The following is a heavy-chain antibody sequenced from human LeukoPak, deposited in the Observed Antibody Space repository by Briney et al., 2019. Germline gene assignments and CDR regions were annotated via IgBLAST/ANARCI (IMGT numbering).Heavy chain of an antibody. J-gene: IGHJ4*02. CDR3: ARASSGYDSTYYFDY. Sequence: GGSLRLSCAASGFTFSSYDMHWVRQATGKGPEWVSAIGTAGDTYYPGSVKGRFTISRENAKNSLYLQMNSLRAGDTAVYYCARASSGYDSTYYFDYWGQGTLVTVSS. CDR2: IGTAGDT. CDR1: GFTFSSYD. V-gene: IGHV3-13*01. D-gene: IGHD5-12*01.